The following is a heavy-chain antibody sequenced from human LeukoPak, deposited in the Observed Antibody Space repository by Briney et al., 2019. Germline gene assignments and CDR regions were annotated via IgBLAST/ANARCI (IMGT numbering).Heavy chain of an antibody. CDR2: IYTSGST. D-gene: IGHD3-9*01. Sequence: SETLSLTCTVSGGSISSYHWSWLRQPAGKGREGIGRIYTSGSTNYNPSLKSRVTMSIDTSKNQFSLKLSCVTAADTAVYYCASSAAPILTGYFSDAFDIWGQGTMVTVSS. CDR1: GGSISSYH. J-gene: IGHJ3*02. CDR3: ASSAAPILTGYFSDAFDI. V-gene: IGHV4-4*07.